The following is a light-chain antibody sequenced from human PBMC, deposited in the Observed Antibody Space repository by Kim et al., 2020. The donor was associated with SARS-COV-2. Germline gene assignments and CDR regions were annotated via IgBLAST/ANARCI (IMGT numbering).Light chain of an antibody. CDR2: GAV. CDR1: ESGGRS. CDR3: QQYSKWLYT. Sequence: VSPGERAAPSGRGRESGGRSLAWYQQTRGRGPRLLMFGAVTRATGVPARFSGSGSGTDFTLTISSLQSEDFAVYFCQQYSKWLYTFGKGTKLEI. J-gene: IGKJ2*01. V-gene: IGKV3-15*01.